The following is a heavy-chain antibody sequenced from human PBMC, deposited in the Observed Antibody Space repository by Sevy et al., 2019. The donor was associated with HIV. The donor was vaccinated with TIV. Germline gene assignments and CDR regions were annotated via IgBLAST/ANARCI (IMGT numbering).Heavy chain of an antibody. V-gene: IGHV3-74*01. CDR1: GFTFSSYW. CDR3: ARDVRAARDFDY. CDR2: ISSDGSST. Sequence: GGSLRLSCAASGFTFSSYWMHWVRHAPGKGLVWVSRISSDGSSTSYADSVRGRFTISRDNAKNTLYLQMNSLRAEDTAVYYCARDVRAARDFDYWGQGTLVTVSS. D-gene: IGHD6-6*01. J-gene: IGHJ4*02.